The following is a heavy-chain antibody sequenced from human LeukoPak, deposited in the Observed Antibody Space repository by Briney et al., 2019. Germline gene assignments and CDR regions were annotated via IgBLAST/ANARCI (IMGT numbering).Heavy chain of an antibody. V-gene: IGHV3-30*01. CDR3: ARAALRWLQSVYFDY. CDR1: GFTFSSYA. D-gene: IGHD5-24*01. J-gene: IGHJ4*02. CDR2: ISHDGSNK. Sequence: PGGSLRLSCAASGFTFSSYAMHWVRQAPGKGLEWVAVISHDGSNKYYADSVKGRFTISRNNSKNTLYLQMNSLRAEDTAVYYCARAALRWLQSVYFDYWGQGTLVTVSS.